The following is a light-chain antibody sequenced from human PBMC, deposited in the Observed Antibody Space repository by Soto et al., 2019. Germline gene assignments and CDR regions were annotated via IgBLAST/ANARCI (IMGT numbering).Light chain of an antibody. CDR1: QSVLSSSNNKNY. CDR3: QHYYSSPLT. CDR2: WAS. J-gene: IGKJ4*01. Sequence: DIVMTQSPDSLAVSLGERATINCKSSQSVLSSSNNKNYLAWYHQKPGQPPKVVIYWASTRGSGVPDRFSGSGSGTDFTLTISSLQAEDVAVYYCQHYYSSPLTFGGETKVDIK. V-gene: IGKV4-1*01.